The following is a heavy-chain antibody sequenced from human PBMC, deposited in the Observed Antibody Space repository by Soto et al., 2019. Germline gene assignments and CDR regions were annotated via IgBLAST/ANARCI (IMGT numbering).Heavy chain of an antibody. CDR1: GGTISGYY. CDR2: IYSSGNT. Sequence: SETLSLTCSVSGGTISGYYWTWIRQPAGKGLEWIGRIYSSGNTKYNPSLQSRVTMSLDTSNNQFSLRLTSVTAADTAVYYCARGQRFSDWFDPWGQGTLVTV. CDR3: ARGQRFSDWFDP. J-gene: IGHJ5*02. V-gene: IGHV4-4*07. D-gene: IGHD3-3*01.